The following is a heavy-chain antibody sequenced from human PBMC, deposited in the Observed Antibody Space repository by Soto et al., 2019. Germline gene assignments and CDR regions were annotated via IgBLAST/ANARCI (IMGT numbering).Heavy chain of an antibody. Sequence: QVQLVESGGGVVQPGRSLRLSCAASGFTFSSYGMHWVRQAPGKGLEWVAVIWYDGSKKYYADSVKGRFTISRGNSRNSLYLQRNSLRAKDTAVYYCAQEPVPYYYYAMDVWGQGTTVTVSS. CDR3: AQEPVPYYYYAMDV. CDR2: IWYDGSKK. V-gene: IGHV3-33*03. J-gene: IGHJ6*02. CDR1: GFTFSSYG. D-gene: IGHD2-2*01.